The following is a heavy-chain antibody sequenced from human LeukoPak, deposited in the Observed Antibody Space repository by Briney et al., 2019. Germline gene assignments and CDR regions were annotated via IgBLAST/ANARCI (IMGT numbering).Heavy chain of an antibody. CDR2: IIPIFGTA. CDR3: ARVEPLRKYSSSWYWVFDY. D-gene: IGHD6-13*01. CDR1: GGTFSSYA. J-gene: IGHJ4*02. Sequence: SVKVSCKASGGTFSSYAISWVRQAPGQGLEWMGGIIPIFGTANYAQKFQGRVTITADESTSTAYMELSSLRSEDTAVYYCARVEPLRKYSSSWYWVFDYWGQGPLVTVSS. V-gene: IGHV1-69*13.